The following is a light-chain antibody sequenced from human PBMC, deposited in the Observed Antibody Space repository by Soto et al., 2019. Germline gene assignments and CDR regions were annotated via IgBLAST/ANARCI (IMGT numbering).Light chain of an antibody. J-gene: IGKJ5*01. CDR1: QSIGLA. CDR2: DAS. Sequence: EIVMTQSPVTLSVSPGERATLSCRASQSIGLAIAWYQHKPGQAPRLLIFDASQRATGIPARFRGSGSGTDFTLSISSLQPEDFAVYYCQQDYNLPITFGQGTRLEIK. V-gene: IGKV3D-15*02. CDR3: QQDYNLPIT.